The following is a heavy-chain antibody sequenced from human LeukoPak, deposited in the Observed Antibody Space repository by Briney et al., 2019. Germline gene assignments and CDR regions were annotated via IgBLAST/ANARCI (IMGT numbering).Heavy chain of an antibody. CDR1: GGSISSSSYY. V-gene: IGHV4-39*07. CDR2: IYYSGST. Sequence: SETLSLTCTVSGGSISSSSYYWGWIRQPPGKGLEWIGSIYYSGSTYYNPSLKSRVTISVDTSKNQFSLKLSSVTAADTAVYYCARQVAATAFDIWGQGTMVTVSS. CDR3: ARQVAATAFDI. D-gene: IGHD2-15*01. J-gene: IGHJ3*02.